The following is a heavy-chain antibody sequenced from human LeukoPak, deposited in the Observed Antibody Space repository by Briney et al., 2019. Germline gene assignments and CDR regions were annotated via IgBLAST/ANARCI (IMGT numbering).Heavy chain of an antibody. CDR2: IYYSGST. V-gene: IGHV4-59*01. D-gene: IGHD6-13*01. CDR3: ARDSSSWNFDL. Sequence: PSETLSLTCTVSGGSISNYYWSWIRQPPGKGLEWIGYIYYSGSTNYNPSLKSRVTISVDTSKNHFSLKLSSVTAADTAVYYCARDSSSWNFDLWGRGTLVTVSS. CDR1: GGSISNYY. J-gene: IGHJ2*01.